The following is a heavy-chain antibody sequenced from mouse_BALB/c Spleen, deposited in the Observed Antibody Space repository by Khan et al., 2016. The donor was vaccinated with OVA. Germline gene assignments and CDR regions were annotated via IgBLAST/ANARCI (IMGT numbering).Heavy chain of an antibody. Sequence: EVQLQQSGPELVKPGASVRISCKTSGYTFTEYTMHWVKQSHGKSLEWLGGFNPNNGGTSYNQKFKGKATLTVDKSSSTAYMELRSLTSEDSAVYYCTSRDSSAYYWFFDVWGAGTTVTVSS. V-gene: IGHV1-18*01. CDR1: GYTFTEYT. J-gene: IGHJ1*01. CDR3: TSRDSSAYYWFFDV. CDR2: FNPNNGGT.